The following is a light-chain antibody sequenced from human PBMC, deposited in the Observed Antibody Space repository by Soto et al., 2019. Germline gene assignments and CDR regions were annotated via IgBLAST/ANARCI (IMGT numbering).Light chain of an antibody. J-gene: IGLJ1*01. CDR2: EVS. Sequence: QSALTQPAPVSGSPGQSITISCTGTSSDVGGYNYVSWYQQHPGKAPKLLIYEVSNRPSGVSIRFSGSKSGNTASLTISGLQAEDEADYYCSSYTSSTTLVFGTGTKVTVL. V-gene: IGLV2-14*01. CDR1: SSDVGGYNY. CDR3: SSYTSSTTLV.